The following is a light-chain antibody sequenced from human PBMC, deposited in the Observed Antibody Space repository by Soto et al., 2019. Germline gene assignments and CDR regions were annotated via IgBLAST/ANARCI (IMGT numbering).Light chain of an antibody. J-gene: IGKJ2*01. CDR3: MQGTHSFT. V-gene: IGKV2-30*01. CDR2: KVS. Sequence: DVVLTQSPVSLSVTLGQSASISCKFSQSLVYSDGDTYLHWFQQRPGRSPRRLLHKVSRRDTGVPDRFSGSGSGTDFTLQISRVEAEDVGVYYCMQGTHSFTFGQGTRLDIK. CDR1: QSLVYSDGDTY.